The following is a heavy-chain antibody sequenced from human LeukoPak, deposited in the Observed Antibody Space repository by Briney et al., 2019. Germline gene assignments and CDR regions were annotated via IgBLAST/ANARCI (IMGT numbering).Heavy chain of an antibody. CDR2: ISSNGGST. J-gene: IGHJ4*02. V-gene: IGHV3-64*01. CDR1: GFTFSSYA. CDR3: ARGSDFDY. D-gene: IGHD2-15*01. Sequence: PGGSLRLSCAASGFTFSSYAMHWVRQAPGKGLEYVSAISSNGGSTYYANSVKGRFTISRDNSKNTLYLQMGSLRAEDMAVYYCARGSDFDYWAREPWSPSPQ.